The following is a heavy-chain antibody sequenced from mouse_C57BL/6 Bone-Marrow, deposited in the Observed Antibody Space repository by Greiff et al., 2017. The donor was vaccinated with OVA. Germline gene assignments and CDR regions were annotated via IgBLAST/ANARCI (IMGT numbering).Heavy chain of an antibody. V-gene: IGHV5-4*01. CDR2: ISDGGSYT. CDR1: GFTFSSYA. Sequence: DVHLVESGGGLVKPGGSLKLSCAASGFTFSSYAMSWVRQTPEKRLEWVATISDGGSYTYYPDNVKGRFTISRDNAKNNLYLQMSHLKSEDTAMYYCARVYYSNLAWFAYWGQGTLVTVSA. CDR3: ARVYYSNLAWFAY. D-gene: IGHD2-5*01. J-gene: IGHJ3*01.